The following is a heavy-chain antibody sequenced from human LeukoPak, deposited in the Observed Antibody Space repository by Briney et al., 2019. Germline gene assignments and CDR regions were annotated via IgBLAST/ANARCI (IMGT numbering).Heavy chain of an antibody. Sequence: GGSLRLSCAASGFTFDDYAMHWVRQAPGKGLEWVSGISWNSSSIGYADSAKGRFTISRDNAKNSLYLQMNSLRAEDTALYYCVVGDWGARDSFDLWGRGTMVTVSS. CDR3: VVGDWGARDSFDL. D-gene: IGHD2-21*02. CDR1: GFTFDDYA. V-gene: IGHV3-9*01. J-gene: IGHJ3*01. CDR2: ISWNSSSI.